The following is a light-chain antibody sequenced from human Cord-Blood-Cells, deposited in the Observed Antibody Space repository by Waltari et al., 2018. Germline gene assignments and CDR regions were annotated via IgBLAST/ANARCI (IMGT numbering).Light chain of an antibody. V-gene: IGKV1-5*03. CDR3: QQYNSYPWT. CDR2: KAS. Sequence: DLQMTQSPSTLSASVGDRVTITCRASQSISSWLAWYQQKPGKAPKLLIYKASSLESGVPSRFSGSGSGTEFTLTISSLHPDDFATYYCQQYNSYPWTFGQGTKVEIK. J-gene: IGKJ1*01. CDR1: QSISSW.